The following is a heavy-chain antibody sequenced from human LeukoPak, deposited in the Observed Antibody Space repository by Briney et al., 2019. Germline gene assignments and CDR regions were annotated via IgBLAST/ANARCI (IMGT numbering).Heavy chain of an antibody. CDR2: INQDGGEK. CDR3: ATGRSCTTCYLPDY. V-gene: IGHV3-7*01. J-gene: IGHJ4*02. CDR1: GFTFSNNW. Sequence: LTGGSLRLSCAVSGFTFSNNWMTWVRQAPGKGLEWVANINQDGGEKYYVDSVKGRLTISRDNAKNSLYLQMNSLRAEDTAVYHCATGRSCTTCYLPDYWGQGTLVTVSS. D-gene: IGHD2-2*01.